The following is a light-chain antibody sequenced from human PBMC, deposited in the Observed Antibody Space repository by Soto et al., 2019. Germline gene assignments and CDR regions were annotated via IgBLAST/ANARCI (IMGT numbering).Light chain of an antibody. Sequence: QSLLRHPASVSWAPGHSITISWTGTSSDVGGYNYVSWYQQHPGKAPKLIIYEVINRPSGISNRFSGSKSGNTASLTISGLQAEDDADYYCSSYTSSVNYCVFGTGTKVTVL. CDR2: EVI. CDR1: SSDVGGYNY. CDR3: SSYTSSVNYCV. J-gene: IGLJ1*01. V-gene: IGLV2-14*01.